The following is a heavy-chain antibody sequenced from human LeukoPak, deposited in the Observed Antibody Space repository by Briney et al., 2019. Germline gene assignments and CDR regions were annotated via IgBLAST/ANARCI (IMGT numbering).Heavy chain of an antibody. V-gene: IGHV4-39*02. CDR2: VYYTGST. D-gene: IGHD3-10*01. J-gene: IGHJ5*02. Sequence: SETLSLTCTVSGVSVTSGTFYWAWLRQPPGKGLEWIATVYYTGSTYYNPSLKSRVTISMDTSKNHFSLQLGSVVAPDTAVYYCARHSGSGSLSRPFDPWGQGTLVTVSS. CDR1: GVSVTSGTFY. CDR3: ARHSGSGSLSRPFDP.